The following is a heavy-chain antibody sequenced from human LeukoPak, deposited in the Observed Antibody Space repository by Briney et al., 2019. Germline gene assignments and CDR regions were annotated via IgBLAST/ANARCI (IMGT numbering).Heavy chain of an antibody. CDR2: ISWNSDRI. V-gene: IGHV3-9*01. J-gene: IGHJ4*02. CDR1: GFIFDDYA. D-gene: IGHD3-10*01. Sequence: PGRSLRLSCAASGFIFDDYAMHWVRHTPEKGLEWVSGISWNSDRIDYADSVKGRFTISRDNAKNSLYLQMNSLRAEETAFYYCEGSRGVPFHFDYWGQGTLVTVSS. CDR3: EGSRGVPFHFDY.